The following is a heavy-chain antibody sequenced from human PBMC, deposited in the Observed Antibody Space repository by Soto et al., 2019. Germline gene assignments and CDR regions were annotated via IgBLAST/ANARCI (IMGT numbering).Heavy chain of an antibody. CDR2: FDPEDGET. J-gene: IGHJ4*02. CDR1: GYTLTELS. D-gene: IGHD6-13*01. V-gene: IGHV1-24*01. Sequence: VASVKVSCKVSGYTLTELSMHWVRQAPGKGLEWTGGFDPEDGETIYAQKFQGRVTMTEDTSTDTAYMELSSLRSEDTAVYYCATVQAHLDGIAAAGTLDYWGQGTLVTVS. CDR3: ATVQAHLDGIAAAGTLDY.